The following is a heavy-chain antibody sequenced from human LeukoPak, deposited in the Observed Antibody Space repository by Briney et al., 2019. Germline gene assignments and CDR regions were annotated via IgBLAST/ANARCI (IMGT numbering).Heavy chain of an antibody. V-gene: IGHV4-38-2*01. Sequence: KPSETLSLTCAVSGYSISSGRYWGWIRQPPGKGLEWIGSVFHSGSTYYNPSLKSRVTISVDTSKNHFSLNLRSVTAADTAVYYCASSLSTAGIDYWGQGTLVTVSS. CDR2: VFHSGST. D-gene: IGHD2-2*01. J-gene: IGHJ4*02. CDR3: ASSLSTAGIDY. CDR1: GYSISSGRY.